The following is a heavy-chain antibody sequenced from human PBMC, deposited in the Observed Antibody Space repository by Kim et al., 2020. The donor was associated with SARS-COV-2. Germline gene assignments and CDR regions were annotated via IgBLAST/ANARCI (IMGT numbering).Heavy chain of an antibody. CDR3: ARGLLWFGGDYFDY. J-gene: IGHJ4*02. D-gene: IGHD3-10*01. V-gene: IGHV3-53*01. Sequence: ADSVKGRFTISRDNAKNTLYLQMNSLRAEDTAVYYCARGLLWFGGDYFDYWGQGTLVTVSS.